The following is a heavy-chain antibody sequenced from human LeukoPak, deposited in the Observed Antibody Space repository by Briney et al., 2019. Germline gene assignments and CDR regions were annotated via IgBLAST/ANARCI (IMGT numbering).Heavy chain of an antibody. CDR1: GFTFSSYG. J-gene: IGHJ4*02. V-gene: IGHV3-30*02. CDR3: AKDGEMATMIAFDY. CDR2: IRYDGSNK. Sequence: GGSLRLSCAASGFTFSSYGMHWVRQAPGKGLEWVAFIRYDGSNKYYADSAKGRFTISRDNSKNTLYLQMNSLRAEDTAVYYCAKDGEMATMIAFDYWGQGTLVTVSS. D-gene: IGHD5-24*01.